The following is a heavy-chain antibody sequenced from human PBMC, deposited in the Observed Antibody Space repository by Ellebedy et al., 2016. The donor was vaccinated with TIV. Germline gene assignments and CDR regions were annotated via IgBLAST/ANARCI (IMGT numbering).Heavy chain of an antibody. CDR3: ARFPSENWNLLDY. J-gene: IGHJ4*02. V-gene: IGHV5-51*01. Sequence: KVSCKGSGYVFSTYWIGWARQMPGKGLEWMGIIYPSDSDTRYSPSFQGHVTISADKSSRTAHLQWSSLKASDTAMYYCARFPSENWNLLDYWGQGTLVTVSS. CDR2: IYPSDSDT. D-gene: IGHD1-1*01. CDR1: GYVFSTYW.